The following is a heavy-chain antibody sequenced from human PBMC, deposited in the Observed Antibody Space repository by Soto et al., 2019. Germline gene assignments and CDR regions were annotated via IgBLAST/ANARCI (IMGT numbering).Heavy chain of an antibody. Sequence: GGSLRLSCAASGFTVSGNFMSWVRQAPGKGLEWVSIIYSGDSTYYADSVKGRFTISRDNSTDTLYLQMNSLRPEDTAVYYCARGRGFCAVPPCLLPFDIWGQGTMVTVSS. CDR3: ARGRGFCAVPPCLLPFDI. V-gene: IGHV3-53*01. CDR2: IYSGDST. CDR1: GFTVSGNF. J-gene: IGHJ3*02. D-gene: IGHD2-2*03.